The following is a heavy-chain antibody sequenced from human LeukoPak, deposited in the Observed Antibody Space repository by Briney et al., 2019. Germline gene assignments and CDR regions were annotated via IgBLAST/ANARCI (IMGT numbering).Heavy chain of an antibody. CDR2: FYSPGST. CDR3: ASARESCIGSSCYEYFHH. CDR1: GFTVTTKS. J-gene: IGHJ1*01. D-gene: IGHD2-2*01. V-gene: IGHV3-53*01. Sequence: GGSLRLSCAASGFTVTTKSMAWVRQAPGRGLEWVSVFYSPGSTYYADSVHGRFTISRDASLNTLFLQMNSLRVEDTAVYYCASARESCIGSSCYEYFHHWGQGTPLTVSS.